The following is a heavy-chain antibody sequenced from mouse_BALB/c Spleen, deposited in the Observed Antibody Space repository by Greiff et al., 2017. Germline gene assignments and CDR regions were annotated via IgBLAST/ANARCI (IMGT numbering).Heavy chain of an antibody. CDR2: INPSSGYT. V-gene: IGHV1-4*02. CDR3: ARSPYYYGSSSYFDY. J-gene: IGHJ2*01. D-gene: IGHD1-1*01. Sequence: QVQLQQSAAELARPGASVKMSCKASGYTFTSYTMHWVKQRPGQGLEWIGYINPSSGYTEYNQKFKDKTTLTADKSSSTAYMQLSSLTSEDSAVYYCARSPYYYGSSSYFDYWGQGTTLTVSS. CDR1: GYTFTSYT.